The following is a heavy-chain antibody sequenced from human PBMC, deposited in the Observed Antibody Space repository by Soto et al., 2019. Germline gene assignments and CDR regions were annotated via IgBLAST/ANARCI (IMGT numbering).Heavy chain of an antibody. D-gene: IGHD6-13*01. Sequence: SQTLSLTCASSWDSVSSNSAAWNWIRQSPSRGLEWLGRTYYRSKWYNDYAVSVKSRITINPDTSKNQFSLQLNSVTPEDTAVYYCARDRGIAAADGYYYYGMDVWGQGTMVTVSS. CDR3: ARDRGIAAADGYYYYGMDV. J-gene: IGHJ6*02. CDR2: TYYRSKWYN. CDR1: WDSVSSNSAA. V-gene: IGHV6-1*01.